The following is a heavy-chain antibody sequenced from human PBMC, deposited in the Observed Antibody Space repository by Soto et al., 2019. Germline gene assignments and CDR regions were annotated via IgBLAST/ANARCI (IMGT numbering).Heavy chain of an antibody. CDR2: ISGSGNTI. V-gene: IGHV3-11*01. Sequence: QVQLVESGGGLVKPGGSLRLSCAASGFTLSDYYMSWIRQAPGKGLEWVSHISGSGNTIDYADSVKGRFTISRDNAKNSLYLQMNTLRYDDTAVFYCARGRYALDYWGQGTRVTVSS. D-gene: IGHD3-16*01. CDR3: ARGRYALDY. CDR1: GFTLSDYY. J-gene: IGHJ4*02.